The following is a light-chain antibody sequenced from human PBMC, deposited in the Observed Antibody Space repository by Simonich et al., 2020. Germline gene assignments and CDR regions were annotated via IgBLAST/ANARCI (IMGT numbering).Light chain of an antibody. CDR3: QQYYSTPYT. J-gene: IGKJ2*01. CDR2: WSS. Sequence: DIVMTQSPDSLAVSLGERATINCKSSQSVLYSSNNKNYFTLYQQKPGQPPKLLIYWSSTRESGVPDRFSVSGSGTEFTLTISSLQAEDVAVYYCQQYYSTPYTFGQGTKVEIK. V-gene: IGKV4-1*01. CDR1: QSVLYSSNNKNY.